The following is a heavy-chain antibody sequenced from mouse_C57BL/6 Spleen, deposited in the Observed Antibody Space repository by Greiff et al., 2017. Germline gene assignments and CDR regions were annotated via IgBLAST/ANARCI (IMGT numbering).Heavy chain of an antibody. CDR3: ARKIDYYGSSFDY. V-gene: IGHV5-17*01. D-gene: IGHD1-1*01. CDR1: GFTFSDYG. Sequence: EVKLLESGGGLVKPGGSLKFSCAASGFTFSDYGMHWVRQAPEKGLEWVAYISSGSSTNYYADTVKGRFTISRDNAKNTLFLQMTSLMSEDTAMYYCARKIDYYGSSFDYWGQGTTLTVSS. CDR2: ISSGSSTN. J-gene: IGHJ2*01.